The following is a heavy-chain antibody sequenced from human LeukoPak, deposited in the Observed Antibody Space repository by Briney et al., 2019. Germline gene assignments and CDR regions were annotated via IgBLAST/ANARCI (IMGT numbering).Heavy chain of an antibody. D-gene: IGHD6-19*01. J-gene: IGHJ4*02. V-gene: IGHV3-48*03. CDR2: ISSSGSTI. CDR3: ARGGIAVAEFYFDY. Sequence: GGSLRLSCAASGFTFGSYEMNWVRQAPGKGLEWVSYISSSGSTIYYADSVKGRFTISRDNAKNSLYLQMNSLRAEDTAVYYCARGGIAVAEFYFDYWGQGTLVTVSS. CDR1: GFTFGSYE.